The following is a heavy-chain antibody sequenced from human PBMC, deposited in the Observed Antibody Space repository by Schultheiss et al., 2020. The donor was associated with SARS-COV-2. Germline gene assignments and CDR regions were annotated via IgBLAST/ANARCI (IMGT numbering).Heavy chain of an antibody. CDR1: GGTFSSYA. CDR3: ARDGDYGDYYFDY. Sequence: ASVKVSCKASGGTFSSYAISWVRQAPGQRLEWMGWINAGNGNTKYSQKFQGRVTITRDTSASTAYMELSSLRSEDTAVYYCARDGDYGDYYFDYWGQGTLVTVSS. CDR2: INAGNGNT. V-gene: IGHV1-3*01. J-gene: IGHJ4*02. D-gene: IGHD4-17*01.